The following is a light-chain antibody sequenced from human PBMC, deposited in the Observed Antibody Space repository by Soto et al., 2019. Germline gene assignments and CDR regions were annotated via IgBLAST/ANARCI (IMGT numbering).Light chain of an antibody. CDR3: QQYSSYWT. Sequence: DIPMTQSPSTLSASVGARVTITCRASQILSGLLAWYQQKPGKAPKLLIYDASSLETGVPSRFSGSGSGTQFTLTISSLQPDDFATYFCQQYSSYWTFGQGTKVEIK. CDR2: DAS. V-gene: IGKV1-5*01. J-gene: IGKJ1*01. CDR1: QILSGL.